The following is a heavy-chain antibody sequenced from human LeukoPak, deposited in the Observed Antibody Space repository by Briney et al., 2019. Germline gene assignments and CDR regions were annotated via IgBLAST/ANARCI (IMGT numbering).Heavy chain of an antibody. CDR3: ARPTKEGSSWYWWFDP. CDR2: INNDGSST. J-gene: IGHJ5*02. V-gene: IGHV3-74*01. D-gene: IGHD6-13*01. Sequence: GGSLRLSCAASGFTFSSYWMHWVRQAPGKGLVWVSRINNDGSSTSYADSVKGRFTISRDNAKNTLYLQMNSLRAEDTAVYYCARPTKEGSSWYWWFDPWGQGTLVTVSS. CDR1: GFTFSSYW.